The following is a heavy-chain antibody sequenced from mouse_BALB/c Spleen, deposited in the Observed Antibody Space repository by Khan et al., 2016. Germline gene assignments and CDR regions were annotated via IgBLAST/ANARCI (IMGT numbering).Heavy chain of an antibody. J-gene: IGHJ2*01. V-gene: IGHV14-3*02. CDR2: IDPANGNA. CDR1: GFNIKGTY. CDR3: ARSGVVPLFDY. Sequence: VQLKQSGAELVKPGASVKLSCTASGFNIKGTYVHWVQQSPEQGLEWIGRIDPANGNAEYDPKFQGKATITADTSSNTAYLQPSSLTSEDTAVYSWARSGVVPLFDYWGQGTTLTVSS. D-gene: IGHD3-2*02.